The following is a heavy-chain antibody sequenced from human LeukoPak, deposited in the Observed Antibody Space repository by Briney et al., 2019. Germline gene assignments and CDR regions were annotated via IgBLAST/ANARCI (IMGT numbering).Heavy chain of an antibody. J-gene: IGHJ6*03. D-gene: IGHD2-2*01. CDR1: GGTFSSYA. CDR3: ARVVPAASLYYYYYMDV. CDR2: IIPIFGTA. V-gene: IGHV1-69*05. Sequence: ASVKVSCKASGGTFSSYAISWVRQAPGQGLEWMGGIIPIFGTANYAQKFQGRVTITTDESTSTAYMELSSLRSEDTAVYYCARVVPAASLYYYYYMDVWGKGTTVTASS.